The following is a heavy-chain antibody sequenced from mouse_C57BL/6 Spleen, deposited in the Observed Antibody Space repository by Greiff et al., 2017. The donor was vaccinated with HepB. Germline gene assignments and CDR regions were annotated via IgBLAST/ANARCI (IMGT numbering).Heavy chain of an antibody. V-gene: IGHV14-2*01. CDR2: IDPEDGET. Sequence: VQLQQSGAELVKPGASVKLSCTASGFNIKDYYMHWVKQRTEQGLEWIGRIDPEDGETKYAPKFQGKATLTADTSSNTAYLQLSSLTSVDTAVYYCARGDYSNYDWYYFDYWGQGTTLTVSS. CDR3: ARGDYSNYDWYYFDY. CDR1: GFNIKDYY. D-gene: IGHD2-5*01. J-gene: IGHJ2*01.